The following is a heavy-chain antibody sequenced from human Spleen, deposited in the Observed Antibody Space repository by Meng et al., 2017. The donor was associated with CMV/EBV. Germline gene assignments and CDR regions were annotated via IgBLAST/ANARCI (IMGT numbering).Heavy chain of an antibody. Sequence: SETLSLTCTVSGYSISSGYYWGWVRQPPGKGLEWIGSIYHSGSTYYNPSLKSRVTISVDTSKNQISLKLSSVTAADTAVYYCARARFDYWGQGTLVTVSS. CDR2: IYHSGST. V-gene: IGHV4-38-2*02. CDR3: ARARFDY. CDR1: GYSISSGYY. J-gene: IGHJ4*02.